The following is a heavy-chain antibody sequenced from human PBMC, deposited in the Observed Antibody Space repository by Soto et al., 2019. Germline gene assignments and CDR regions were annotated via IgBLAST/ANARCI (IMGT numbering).Heavy chain of an antibody. CDR1: GFTFSNYA. Sequence: EVQLLESGGGLVQPGRSLRLSCAASGFTFSNYAMSWVRQAPGQGLDRVSAISGSGGTTYYADSVKGRFTISRDNSKNTLFLQMNSLRAEDAAVYYCAKFFVETGSNSGWPWSFLYWGQGTLVTVSS. D-gene: IGHD6-25*01. J-gene: IGHJ4*02. CDR3: AKFFVETGSNSGWPWSFLY. V-gene: IGHV3-23*01. CDR2: ISGSGGTT.